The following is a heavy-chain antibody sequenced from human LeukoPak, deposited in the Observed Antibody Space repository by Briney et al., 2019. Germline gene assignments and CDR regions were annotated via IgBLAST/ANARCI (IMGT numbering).Heavy chain of an antibody. CDR3: ARRYCSGGSCYSSFDY. Sequence: SETLSLTCTVSGGSISSSSYYWGWIRQPPGKGLEWIGSIYYSGSTYYNPSLKSRVTISVDTSKNQFSLKLSSATAADTAVYYCARRYCSGGSCYSSFDYWGQGSLVTVSS. D-gene: IGHD2-15*01. V-gene: IGHV4-39*07. CDR1: GGSISSSSYY. J-gene: IGHJ4*02. CDR2: IYYSGST.